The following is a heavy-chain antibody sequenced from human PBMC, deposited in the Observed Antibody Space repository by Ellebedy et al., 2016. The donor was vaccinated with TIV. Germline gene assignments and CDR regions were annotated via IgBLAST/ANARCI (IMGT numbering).Heavy chain of an antibody. CDR2: IHTGGDT. CDR3: AGETFNDVDLITWGVLDT. J-gene: IGHJ3*02. Sequence: GESLKISCAASGLTVSSTYMSSVRQAPGKGLEWISVIHTGGDTNYADSVKGRFTMSRDTSKNTVHLQIHSVRVEDTAVYYCAGETFNDVDLITWGVLDTWGQGTMVTVSS. D-gene: IGHD1-1*01. V-gene: IGHV3-66*01. CDR1: GLTVSSTY.